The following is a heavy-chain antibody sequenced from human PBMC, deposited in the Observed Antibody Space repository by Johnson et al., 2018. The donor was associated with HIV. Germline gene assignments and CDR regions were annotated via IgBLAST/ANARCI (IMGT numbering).Heavy chain of an antibody. CDR1: GFTFDDYG. CDR3: VRDDYAFHI. Sequence: VQLVESGGGVVQPGGSLRLSCAASGFTFDDYGMNWVRLVPGKGLEWVSIIYSGGDTYYADSVKGRFTISRDNAKNSLYLQMNSLRADDTAVYYCVRDDYAFHIWGQGTMVTVSS. J-gene: IGHJ3*02. CDR2: IYSGGDT. V-gene: IGHV3-21*06. D-gene: IGHD2-21*02.